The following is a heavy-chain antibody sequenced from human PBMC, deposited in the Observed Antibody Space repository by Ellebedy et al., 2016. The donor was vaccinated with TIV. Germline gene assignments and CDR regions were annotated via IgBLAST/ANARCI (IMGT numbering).Heavy chain of an antibody. V-gene: IGHV3-23*01. Sequence: GESLKISCAASGFTFSIYAMSWVRQAPGRGLGWVSAITGSGDNTYYADSVKGRFTVSRDNSKNTLYLQMSSLGAEDTAVYYCARAIYGASYLWGRGTLVTVSS. D-gene: IGHD4-17*01. CDR3: ARAIYGASYL. J-gene: IGHJ2*01. CDR2: ITGSGDNT. CDR1: GFTFSIYA.